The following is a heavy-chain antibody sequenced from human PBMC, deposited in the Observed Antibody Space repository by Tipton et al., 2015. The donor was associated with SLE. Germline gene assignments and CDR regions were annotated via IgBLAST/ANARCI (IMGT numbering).Heavy chain of an antibody. CDR1: GYTFNTYD. V-gene: IGHV1-8*02. D-gene: IGHD2-2*02. CDR3: ASRYTSTWADAFDI. J-gene: IGHJ3*02. CDR2: MNPKSGNK. Sequence: QLVQSGAEVKKPGTSIKVSCKASGYTFNTYDINWVRKTTGQGLEWMGWMNPKSGNKGYAQKFQGRVTLTMDTSVTTAYMELSNLNSDDAAVYFCASRYTSTWADAFDIWGQGTMVTVSS.